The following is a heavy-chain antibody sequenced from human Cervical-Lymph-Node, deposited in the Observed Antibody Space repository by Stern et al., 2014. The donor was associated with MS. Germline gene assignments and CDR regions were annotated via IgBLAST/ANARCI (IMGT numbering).Heavy chain of an antibody. CDR2: ISHSGYT. Sequence: QVQIQQWGAGLLKPSETLSLTCGVNGGSFDAFYWSWIRQPPGRGLEWIGEISHSGYTNYNPSLRSRVTISVDTSKNQFTLKMNSVTAADTAVYYCARTWIAVRNTKWFDPWGQGTLVTVSS. J-gene: IGHJ5*02. CDR3: ARTWIAVRNTKWFDP. CDR1: GGSFDAFY. D-gene: IGHD6-6*01. V-gene: IGHV4-34*01.